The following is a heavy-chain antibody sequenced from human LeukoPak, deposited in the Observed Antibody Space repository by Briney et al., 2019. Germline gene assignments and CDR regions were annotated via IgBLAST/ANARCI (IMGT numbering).Heavy chain of an antibody. J-gene: IGHJ1*01. V-gene: IGHV1-8*01. D-gene: IGHD3-3*01. CDR3: TRDLPFEGLLEWLLEY. Sequence: GASVKVSCKASGYTFTSYDINWVRQATGQGLEWMGWMNPNSGNTGYAQKLQGRVTMTRNTSISTAYMELSSLRSEDTAVYYCTRDLPFEGLLEWLLEYWGQGTLVTVSS. CDR2: MNPNSGNT. CDR1: GYTFTSYD.